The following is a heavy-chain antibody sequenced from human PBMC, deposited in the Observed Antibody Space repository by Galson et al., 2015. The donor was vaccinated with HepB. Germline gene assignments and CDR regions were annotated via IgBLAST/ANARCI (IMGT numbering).Heavy chain of an antibody. CDR3: ARDDYCGLYYYYYYGMDV. D-gene: IGHD4-23*01. V-gene: IGHV3-30-3*01. CDR2: ISYDGSNK. CDR1: GSTFSSYA. Sequence: SLRLSCAASGSTFSSYAMHWVRQAPGKGLEWVAVISYDGSNKYYADSAKGRFTISRDNSKNTLYLQMNSLRAEDTAVYYCARDDYCGLYYYYYYGMDVWGQGTTVTVYS. J-gene: IGHJ6*02.